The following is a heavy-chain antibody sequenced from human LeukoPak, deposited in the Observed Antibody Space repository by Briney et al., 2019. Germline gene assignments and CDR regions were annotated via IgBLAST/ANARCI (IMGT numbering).Heavy chain of an antibody. Sequence: PSETLSLTCTVSGGSISSYYWSWIRQPPGKGLEWIGYIYYSGSTNYNPSLKSRVTISVDTSKNQFSLKLSSVTAADTAVYYCARPKVEMATIDAFDIWGQGTMVTVPS. CDR3: ARPKVEMATIDAFDI. D-gene: IGHD5-24*01. CDR1: GGSISSYY. CDR2: IYYSGST. J-gene: IGHJ3*02. V-gene: IGHV4-59*08.